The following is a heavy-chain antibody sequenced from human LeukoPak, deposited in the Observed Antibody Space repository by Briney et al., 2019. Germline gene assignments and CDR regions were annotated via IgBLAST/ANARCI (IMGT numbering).Heavy chain of an antibody. Sequence: SETLSLTCTVSGGSISSSSYYWAWIRQPPGKGLEWIGYIYYSGSTYYNPSLKSRVTISVDTSKNQFSLKLSSVTAADTAVYYCARVGYYYDSSGYFDPTEGPTFDYWGQGTLVTVSS. D-gene: IGHD3-22*01. CDR1: GGSISSSSYY. J-gene: IGHJ4*02. CDR3: ARVGYYYDSSGYFDPTEGPTFDY. V-gene: IGHV4-31*03. CDR2: IYYSGST.